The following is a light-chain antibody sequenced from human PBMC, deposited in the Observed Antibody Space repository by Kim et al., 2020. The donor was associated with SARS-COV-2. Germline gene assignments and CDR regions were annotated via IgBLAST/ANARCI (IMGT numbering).Light chain of an antibody. Sequence: QSALTQPASVSGSPGQSNTISCAGTSSDVGGFDSVSWYQQHPGKAPKLLIYDVAKRPSGVSSRFSAFKSGDTASLIISGLQAEDEANYYCSSYTSSSKVIFGGGTQLTVL. J-gene: IGLJ2*01. CDR1: SSDVGGFDS. CDR3: SSYTSSSKVI. CDR2: DVA. V-gene: IGLV2-14*03.